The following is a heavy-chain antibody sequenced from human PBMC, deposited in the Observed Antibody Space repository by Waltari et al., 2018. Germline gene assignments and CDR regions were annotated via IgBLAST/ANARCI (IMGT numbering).Heavy chain of an antibody. V-gene: IGHV1-2*02. D-gene: IGHD3-10*01. CDR1: GYTFPGYY. Sequence: QVQLVQSGAEVKKPGASVRVSCKASGYTFPGYYMHWVRQAPGQGLEWMGWINPNSGGTNYAQKFQGRVTMTRDTSISTAYMELSRLRSDDTAVYYCARDLGLSYGSGGYWGQGTLVTVSS. CDR2: INPNSGGT. J-gene: IGHJ4*02. CDR3: ARDLGLSYGSGGY.